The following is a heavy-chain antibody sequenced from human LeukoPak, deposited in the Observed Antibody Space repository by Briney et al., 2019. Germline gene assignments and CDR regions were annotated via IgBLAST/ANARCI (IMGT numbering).Heavy chain of an antibody. CDR1: GFTFSSYS. V-gene: IGHV3-30*18. CDR3: AKSRGDY. CDR2: ISYDGSNK. J-gene: IGHJ4*02. Sequence: GGSLRLSCAASGFTFSSYSMNWVRQAPGKGLEWVAVISYDGSNKYYADSVKGRFTISRDNSKNTLYLQMNSLRAEDTAVYYCAKSRGDYWGQGTLVTVSS.